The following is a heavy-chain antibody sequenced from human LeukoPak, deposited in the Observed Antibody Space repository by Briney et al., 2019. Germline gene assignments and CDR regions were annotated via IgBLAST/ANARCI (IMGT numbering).Heavy chain of an antibody. V-gene: IGHV1-3*01. CDR3: ARDVRRSDSGYAMFDY. D-gene: IGHD5-12*01. CDR2: INADKGNT. CDR1: GYAFTDYP. Sequence: ASVTVSCKTSGYAFTDYPLHWLRQAPGQRLQWMGWINADKGNTKYSQEFQGRVTITRDTFATTTYMELSSLTSEDTAVYYCARDVRRSDSGYAMFDYWGQGTLVTASS. J-gene: IGHJ4*02.